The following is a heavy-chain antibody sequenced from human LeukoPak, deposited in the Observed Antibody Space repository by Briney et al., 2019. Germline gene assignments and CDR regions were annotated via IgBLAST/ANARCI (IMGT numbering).Heavy chain of an antibody. D-gene: IGHD3-10*01. Sequence: PSQTLSLTCTVSGGSISSGSYYWSWIRQPAGKGLEWIGRIYTSGSTNYNPSLKSRVTISVDTSKNQFSLKLSSVTAADTAVYYCVTGEYFDYWGQGTLVTVSS. V-gene: IGHV4-61*02. CDR3: VTGEYFDY. J-gene: IGHJ4*02. CDR2: IYTSGST. CDR1: GGSISSGSYY.